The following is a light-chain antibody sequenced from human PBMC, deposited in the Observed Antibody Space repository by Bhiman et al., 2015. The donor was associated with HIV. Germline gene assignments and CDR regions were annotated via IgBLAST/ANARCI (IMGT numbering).Light chain of an antibody. CDR2: DVS. CDR3: SSCTSSSTLV. J-gene: IGLJ1*01. V-gene: IGLV2-14*03. CDR1: SSDVGGYNY. Sequence: QSALTQPASVSGSPGQSITISCTGTSSDVGGYNYVSWYQQHPGKAPKLMIYDVSKRPSGVSNRFSGSKSGNTASLTISGLQAEDEADYYCSSCTSSSTLVFGTGTKVTVL.